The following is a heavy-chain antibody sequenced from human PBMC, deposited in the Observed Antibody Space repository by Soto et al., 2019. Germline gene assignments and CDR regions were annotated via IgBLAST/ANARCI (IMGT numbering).Heavy chain of an antibody. D-gene: IGHD1-1*01. CDR3: ARDQNWNKKGYNWFDP. CDR1: GGSISSGGYY. CDR2: IYYSGST. V-gene: IGHV4-31*03. J-gene: IGHJ5*02. Sequence: PSETLSLTCTVSGGSISSGGYYWSWIRPHPGKGLEWIGYIYYSGSTYYNPSLKSRVTISVDTSKNQFSLKLSSVTAADTAVYYCARDQNWNKKGYNWFDPWGQGTLVTVSS.